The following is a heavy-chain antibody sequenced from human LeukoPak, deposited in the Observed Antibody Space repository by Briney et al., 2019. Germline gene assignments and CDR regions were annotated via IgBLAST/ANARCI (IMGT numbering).Heavy chain of an antibody. CDR1: GFTFSSYS. CDR2: IRYDGSNK. V-gene: IGHV3-30*02. CDR3: AKQGYYYDSSPDY. Sequence: GGSLRLSCAASGFTFSSYSMNWVRQAPGKGLEWVAFIRYDGSNKYYADSVKGRFTISRDNSKNTLYLQMNSLRAEDTAVYYCAKQGYYYDSSPDYWGQGTLVTVSS. D-gene: IGHD3-22*01. J-gene: IGHJ4*02.